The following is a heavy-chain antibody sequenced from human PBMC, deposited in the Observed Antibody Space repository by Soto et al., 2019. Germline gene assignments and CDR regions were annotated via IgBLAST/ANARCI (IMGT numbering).Heavy chain of an antibody. D-gene: IGHD2-2*01. V-gene: IGHV1-8*01. CDR1: RYTFTSYD. J-gene: IGHJ6*03. CDR3: ARGIVVVPAAMDYYYYYYYMDV. CDR2: MNPNSGNT. Sequence: ASVKVSCKASRYTFTSYDINWARQATGQGLEWMGWMNPNSGNTGYAQKFQGRVTMTRNTSISTAYMELSSLRSEDTAVYYCARGIVVVPAAMDYYYYYYYMDVWGKGTTVTVSS.